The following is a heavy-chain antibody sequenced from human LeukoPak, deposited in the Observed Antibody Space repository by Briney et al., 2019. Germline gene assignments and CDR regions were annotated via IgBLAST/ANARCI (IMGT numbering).Heavy chain of an antibody. CDR3: AKGDGYRAYYFDY. CDR2: ISYDGSNK. D-gene: IGHD5-24*01. V-gene: IGHV3-30*18. Sequence: GGSLRLSCAASGFTVSSYGMHWVRQAPGKGLEWVAVISYDGSNKYYADSVKGRFTISRDNSKNTLYLQMNSLRAEDTAVYYCAKGDGYRAYYFDYWGQGTLVTVSS. CDR1: GFTVSSYG. J-gene: IGHJ4*02.